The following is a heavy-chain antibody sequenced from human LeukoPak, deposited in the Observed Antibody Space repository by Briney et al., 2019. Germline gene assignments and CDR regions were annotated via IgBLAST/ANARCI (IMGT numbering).Heavy chain of an antibody. CDR3: ARDRGSYSSGSSEYYFDY. V-gene: IGHV3-7*01. CDR2: IKEDGSEK. D-gene: IGHD3-10*01. J-gene: IGHJ4*02. Sequence: GGSLRLSCAASGFTFSSCWMSWVRHAPGKGLEWVANIKEDGSEKYYVDSVKGRFTISRDTAKNSLYLQMNSLRADDTAVYYCARDRGSYSSGSSEYYFDYWGQGTLVTVSS. CDR1: GFTFSSCW.